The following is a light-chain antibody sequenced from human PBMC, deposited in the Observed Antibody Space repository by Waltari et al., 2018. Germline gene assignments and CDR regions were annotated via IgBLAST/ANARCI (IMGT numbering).Light chain of an antibody. CDR1: HSVLSRANFKNY. CDR3: QQYYNSPST. CDR2: WAS. V-gene: IGKV4-1*01. Sequence: DFVMTQSPDSLAVSLGETAFINCTSRHSVLSRANFKNYLAWYQQRPGQPPNLLIFWASTRASGVPDRFVGSQSGSDFTLTINNLQPEDAGIYYCQQYYNSPSTFGQGTRLEIK. J-gene: IGKJ1*01.